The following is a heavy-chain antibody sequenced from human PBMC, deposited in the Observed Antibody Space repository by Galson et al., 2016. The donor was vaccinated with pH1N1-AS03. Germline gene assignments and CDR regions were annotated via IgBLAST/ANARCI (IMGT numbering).Heavy chain of an antibody. CDR2: IIPIFGTV. CDR1: GGTFNSYA. J-gene: IGHJ4*02. D-gene: IGHD2-15*01. CDR3: ARGSGTSATTSLPY. Sequence: SVKVSCKASGGTFNSYAISWVRQAPGQGPEWMGGIIPIFGTVNFAQRFQGRLTITADESTSTAYMDLSSLRSDDTAVYYCARGSGTSATTSLPYWGQGTLVTVSS. V-gene: IGHV1-69*13.